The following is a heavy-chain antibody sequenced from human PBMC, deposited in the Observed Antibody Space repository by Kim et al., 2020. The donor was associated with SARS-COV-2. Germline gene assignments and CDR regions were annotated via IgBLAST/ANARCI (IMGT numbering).Heavy chain of an antibody. CDR3: AKVMYYGSGIYYPFDY. V-gene: IGHV3-23*01. CDR1: GFTFNNYA. J-gene: IGHJ4*02. D-gene: IGHD3-10*01. CDR2: ISGSGGRT. Sequence: GGSLRLSCAASGFTFNNYAINWVRQAPGKGLEWVSAISGSGGRTNYAEFVKGRFTISRDDSKSTIYLQMNSLRVEDTAVYYCAKVMYYGSGIYYPFDYWGQGTLVTVSS.